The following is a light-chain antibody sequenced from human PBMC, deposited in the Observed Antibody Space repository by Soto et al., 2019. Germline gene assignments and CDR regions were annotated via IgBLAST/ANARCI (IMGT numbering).Light chain of an antibody. V-gene: IGKV1-39*01. Sequence: DIQMTQSPSSLSASVGDRVTITCRASQSISSYLNWYQQKPGKAPKLLIYAASSLQSGVTSRFSGSGSGTDFTLTISSLQPEDFATYYCQKSSSTLTWTFGQGTKVEIK. CDR1: QSISSY. CDR2: AAS. J-gene: IGKJ1*01. CDR3: QKSSSTLTWT.